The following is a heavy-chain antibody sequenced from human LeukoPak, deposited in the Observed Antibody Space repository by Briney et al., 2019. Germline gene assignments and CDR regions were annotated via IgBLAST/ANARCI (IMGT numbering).Heavy chain of an antibody. Sequence: GGSLRLSCAASGFTFSSYSMNWVRQAPGKGLEWVSSISSSSSYIYYADSVEGRFTISRDNAKNSLYPQMNSLRAEDTAVYYCATEYDILTGYAYYFDYWGQGTLVTVSS. V-gene: IGHV3-21*01. J-gene: IGHJ4*02. CDR1: GFTFSSYS. CDR2: ISSSSSYI. D-gene: IGHD3-9*01. CDR3: ATEYDILTGYAYYFDY.